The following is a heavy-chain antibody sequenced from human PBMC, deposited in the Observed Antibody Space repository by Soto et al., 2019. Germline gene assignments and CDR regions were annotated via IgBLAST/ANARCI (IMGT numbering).Heavy chain of an antibody. J-gene: IGHJ3*02. CDR1: GGSISSSSYY. D-gene: IGHD2-15*01. V-gene: IGHV4-39*01. CDR3: ARAKSNIAGNAFDI. Sequence: SETLSLTCTVSGGSISSSSYYWGWIRQPPGKGLEWIGSIYYSGSTYYNPSLKSRVTISVDTSKNQFSLKRSSVTAADTAVYYCARAKSNIAGNAFDIWGQGTMVTVSS. CDR2: IYYSGST.